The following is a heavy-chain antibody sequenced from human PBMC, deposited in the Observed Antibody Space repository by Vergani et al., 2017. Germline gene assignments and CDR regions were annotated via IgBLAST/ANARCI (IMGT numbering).Heavy chain of an antibody. CDR3: ARDSAVGGTFDS. CDR2: VYYSGRT. V-gene: IGHV4-61*02. D-gene: IGHD1-26*01. J-gene: IGHJ4*02. Sequence: QVQLQESGPRLVKPSQTLSLTCTVSGGSIASGTYYWTWIRQPAGKGLEWIGRVYYSGRTDYNPSLESRVTISVDTFKNTFSLKLNSVTAADTAIYYCARDSAVGGTFDSWGQGTLVSVSS. CDR1: GGSIASGTYY.